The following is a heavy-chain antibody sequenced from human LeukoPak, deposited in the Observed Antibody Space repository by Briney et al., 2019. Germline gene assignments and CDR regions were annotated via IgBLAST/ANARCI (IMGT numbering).Heavy chain of an antibody. CDR1: GXTFSVAA. CDR2: IGASGEST. D-gene: IGHD5-24*01. CDR3: AKDIQLST. V-gene: IGHV3-23*01. Sequence: GGSLRLSCAASGXTFSVAAMTWVRQAPGKGLEWVSLIGASGESTYYADSVKGRFTISRDNSKNTLSLQMNSLRVEDTAMYFCAKDIQLSTWGLGTMVTVSS. J-gene: IGHJ3*01.